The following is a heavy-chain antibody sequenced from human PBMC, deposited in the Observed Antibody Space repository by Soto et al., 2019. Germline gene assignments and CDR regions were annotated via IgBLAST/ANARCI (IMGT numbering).Heavy chain of an antibody. CDR2: IDWNDNRT. CDR1: GFTFNDYG. J-gene: IGHJ6*02. Sequence: GGSLRLSCAASGFTFNDYGMTWVRQAPGKGLEWVSGIDWNDNRTAYADSVKGRFTISRDNAKNFLYLQMTNLRAEDTALYHCARGTRGSWYSDHGMDVWGQGTTVTVSS. V-gene: IGHV3-20*01. D-gene: IGHD6-13*01. CDR3: ARGTRGSWYSDHGMDV.